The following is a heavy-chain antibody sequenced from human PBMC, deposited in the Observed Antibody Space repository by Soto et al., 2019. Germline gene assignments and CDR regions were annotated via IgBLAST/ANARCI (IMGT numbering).Heavy chain of an antibody. CDR3: VNEYLYYYGMDV. V-gene: IGHV3-64D*06. Sequence: RRLSCSASGFTFSSYAMHWVRQAPGKGLEYVSAISSNGGSTYYADSVKGRFTISRDNSKNTLYLQMSSLRAEDTAVYYCVNEYLYYYGMDVWGQGTTVTVSS. CDR1: GFTFSSYA. D-gene: IGHD2-2*01. CDR2: ISSNGGST. J-gene: IGHJ6*02.